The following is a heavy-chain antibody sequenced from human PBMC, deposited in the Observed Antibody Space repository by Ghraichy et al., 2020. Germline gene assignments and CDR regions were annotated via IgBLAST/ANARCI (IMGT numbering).Heavy chain of an antibody. CDR2: IYYSGST. J-gene: IGHJ1*01. CDR1: GGSISSSSYY. CDR3: AGLGDMVRGVWDGVQH. V-gene: IGHV4-39*01. Sequence: SETLSLTCTVSGGSISSSSYYWGWIRQPPGKGLEWIVSIYYSGSTYYNPSLKSRVTISVDTSKNQFSLKLSSVTAADTAVYYCAGLGDMVRGVWDGVQHWGQGTLVTVSS. D-gene: IGHD3-10*01.